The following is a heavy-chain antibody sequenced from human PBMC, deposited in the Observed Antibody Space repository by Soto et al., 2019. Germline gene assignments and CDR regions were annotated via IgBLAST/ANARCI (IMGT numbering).Heavy chain of an antibody. J-gene: IGHJ5*02. CDR3: ARAHGNYYGSGSYNWFDP. V-gene: IGHV4-31*03. CDR2: IYYSGST. D-gene: IGHD3-10*01. CDR1: GGTISSGGYY. Sequence: SETLSLTCTVSGGTISSGGYYWSWIRQHPGKGLGWIGYIYYSGSTYYNPSLKSRVTISVDSSKNQFSLKLSSVTAADTAVYYCARAHGNYYGSGSYNWFDPWGQGTLVTVSS.